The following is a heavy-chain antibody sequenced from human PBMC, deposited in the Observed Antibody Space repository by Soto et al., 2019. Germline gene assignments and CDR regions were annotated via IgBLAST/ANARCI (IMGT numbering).Heavy chain of an antibody. CDR2: IYHSGST. D-gene: IGHD6-19*01. CDR1: SGSISSSNW. J-gene: IGHJ4*02. Sequence: PSESLSLTCAVSSGSISSSNWWSWVRQPPGKGLEWIGEIYHSGSTNYNPSLKSRVTISVDKSKNQFSLKLSSVTAADTAVYYCARAPLDHSGIAVAGLDYWGQGTLVTVSS. CDR3: ARAPLDHSGIAVAGLDY. V-gene: IGHV4-4*02.